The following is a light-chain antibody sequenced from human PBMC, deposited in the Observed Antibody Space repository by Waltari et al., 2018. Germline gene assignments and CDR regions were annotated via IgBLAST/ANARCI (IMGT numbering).Light chain of an antibody. CDR1: SNDVGGYNY. CDR3: SSYTSISTWV. J-gene: IGLJ3*02. V-gene: IGLV2-14*03. CDR2: DVS. Sequence: QSALTQPASVSGSPGQSITISCTGTSNDVGGYNYVSWYPQHPGKAPKLIIYDVSKRPSGVSNRFSGSKSGNTASLTISGLQAEDEADYYCSSYTSISTWVFGGGTKLTVL.